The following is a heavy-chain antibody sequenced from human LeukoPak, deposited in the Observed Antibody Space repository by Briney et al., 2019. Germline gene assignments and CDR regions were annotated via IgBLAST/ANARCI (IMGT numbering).Heavy chain of an antibody. V-gene: IGHV3-7*01. CDR1: GFTFSSHW. J-gene: IGHJ4*02. Sequence: GGSLRLSCAASGFTFSSHWMSWVRQAPGKGLEWVANIKKDGSEKYYVDAVKGRFTISRDNAKTSLYLQMNSLGPEDTAMYYCAKVRVVFNWNYAYYFDYWGQGTLVTVSS. CDR2: IKKDGSEK. CDR3: AKVRVVFNWNYAYYFDY. D-gene: IGHD1-7*01.